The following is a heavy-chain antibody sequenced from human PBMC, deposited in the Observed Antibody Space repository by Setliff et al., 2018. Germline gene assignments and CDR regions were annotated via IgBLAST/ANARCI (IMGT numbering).Heavy chain of an antibody. V-gene: IGHV4-59*12. J-gene: IGHJ4*02. CDR2: IYHNGDT. CDR1: GGSISPYF. Sequence: SETLSLTCTVSGGSISPYFWSWIRQPPGKGLEWIGYIYHNGDTNYNPSLKSRVAMSVDTSKNQFSLKVRSATAADTAVYYCARVRLIQGYYEFDYWGQGTLVTVSS. CDR3: ARVRLIQGYYEFDY. D-gene: IGHD3-16*01.